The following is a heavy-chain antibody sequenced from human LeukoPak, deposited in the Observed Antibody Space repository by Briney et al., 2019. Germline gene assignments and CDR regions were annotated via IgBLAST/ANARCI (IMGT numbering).Heavy chain of an antibody. Sequence: GGSLRLSCAASGFTFSDFHMCWIRQAPGKGLEWVSFSSTGGSTIFYADSVKGRFTISRDNAKNSLYLQMNSLRAEDTAVYYCARERADALDIWGPGTMVTVSS. CDR2: SSTGGSTI. CDR1: GFTFSDFH. J-gene: IGHJ3*02. V-gene: IGHV3-11*01. CDR3: ARERADALDI.